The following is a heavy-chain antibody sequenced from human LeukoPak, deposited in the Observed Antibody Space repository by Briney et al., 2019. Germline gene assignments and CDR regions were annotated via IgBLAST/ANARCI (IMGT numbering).Heavy chain of an antibody. CDR2: IKQDGSEK. D-gene: IGHD3-3*01. V-gene: IGHV3-7*01. CDR1: AFTSSRYW. J-gene: IGHJ4*02. Sequence: GGSLRLSCAASAFTSSRYWMSWVRQAPGKGREWVANIKQDGSEKYYVDSVEGRFTISRDNAKNSLYLQMNSLRAEDTAVYYCARVGYDFWSGYYNHYYFDYWGQGTLVTVSS. CDR3: ARVGYDFWSGYYNHYYFDY.